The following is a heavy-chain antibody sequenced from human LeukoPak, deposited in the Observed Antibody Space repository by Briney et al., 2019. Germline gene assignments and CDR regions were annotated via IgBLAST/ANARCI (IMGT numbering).Heavy chain of an antibody. CDR1: GYTFTGYY. V-gene: IGHV1-2*02. CDR2: INPNSGGT. J-gene: IGHJ4*02. Sequence: ASVKVSCEASGYTFTGYYMHWVRQAPGQGLEWMGWINPNSGGTNYAQKFQGRVTMTRDTSISTAYMELSRLRSDDTAVYYCARSPWGSYRVRHRPVDYWGQGTLVTVSS. D-gene: IGHD3-16*02. CDR3: ARSPWGSYRVRHRPVDY.